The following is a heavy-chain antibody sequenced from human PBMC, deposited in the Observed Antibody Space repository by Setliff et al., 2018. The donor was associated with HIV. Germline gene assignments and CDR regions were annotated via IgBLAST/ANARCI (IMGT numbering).Heavy chain of an antibody. CDR2: IYYSGST. CDR3: ARGVVGNYYDFFNIYFWDYMDV. CDR1: GGSISSGGYY. Sequence: SETLSLTCTVSGGSISSGGYYWSWIRQHPGKGLEWIGYIYYSGSTYYNPSLKSRVTISVDKSKNQFSLKLNSMTAADTATYVCARGVVGNYYDFFNIYFWDYMDVWGNGTTVTVS. J-gene: IGHJ6*03. D-gene: IGHD3-3*01. V-gene: IGHV4-31*03.